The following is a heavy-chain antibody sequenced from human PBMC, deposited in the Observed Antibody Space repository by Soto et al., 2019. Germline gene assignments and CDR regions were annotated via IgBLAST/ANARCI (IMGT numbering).Heavy chain of an antibody. D-gene: IGHD3-16*01. V-gene: IGHV3-9*01. CDR1: GFTFDDNA. CDR3: AISQERGGSTTFLY. J-gene: IGHJ4*02. Sequence: AGGSLRLSCAVSGFTFDDNAMHWVRQAPEKGLEWVSGINWKSDIGYADSVKGRFTISRDNAENSLYLQMNSLRAEDTALYYCAISQERGGSTTFLYWGQGTQVTVSS. CDR2: INWKSDI.